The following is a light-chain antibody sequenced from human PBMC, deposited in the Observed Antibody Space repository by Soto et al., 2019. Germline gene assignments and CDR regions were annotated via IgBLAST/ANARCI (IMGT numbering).Light chain of an antibody. Sequence: QSALTQPRSVSGSPGQSVTISCTGTSTDIGRYNYVSWYQQHPGKAPKLMIYDVTKRPSGVPDRFSGSKSGNTASLTISGLQAEDEADYYCCSYAGDYSFWVFGGGTKLTVL. CDR1: STDIGRYNY. CDR3: CSYAGDYSFWV. V-gene: IGLV2-11*01. J-gene: IGLJ3*02. CDR2: DVT.